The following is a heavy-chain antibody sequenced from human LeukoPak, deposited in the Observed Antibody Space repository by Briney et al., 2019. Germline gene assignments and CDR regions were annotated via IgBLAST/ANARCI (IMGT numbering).Heavy chain of an antibody. J-gene: IGHJ4*02. CDR2: ISSSGSTI. Sequence: GGSLRLSCAASGFTFSDYYMSWIRQAPGKGLEWVSYISSSGSTIYYADSVKGRFTISRDNAKNSLYLQMNSLRAEDTAVYYCARDRAIGIAMAPRQDYWGQGTLVTVSS. V-gene: IGHV3-11*01. D-gene: IGHD6-19*01. CDR3: ARDRAIGIAMAPRQDY. CDR1: GFTFSDYY.